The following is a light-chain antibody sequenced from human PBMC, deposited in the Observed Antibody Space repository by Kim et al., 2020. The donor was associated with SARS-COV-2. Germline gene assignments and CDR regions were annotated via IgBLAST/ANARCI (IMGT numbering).Light chain of an antibody. J-gene: IGKJ3*01. Sequence: ACVGDRVTITWRTKQSISSHLNWYQQKPGRATKLLISAASTLQGGVPSRFSGSGSETDFTLTISSLQPEDFATYFCQQSYITPFTFGPGTKVDIK. CDR1: QSISSH. CDR3: QQSYITPFT. CDR2: AAS. V-gene: IGKV1-39*01.